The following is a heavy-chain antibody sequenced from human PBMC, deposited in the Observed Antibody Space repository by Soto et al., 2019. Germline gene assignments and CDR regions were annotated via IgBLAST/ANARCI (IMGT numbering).Heavy chain of an antibody. V-gene: IGHV3-30*18. J-gene: IGHJ4*02. CDR2: IANDGRSE. Sequence: QVQLVESGGGVVQPGRSLRLSCAASGLTFSAAGMHWVLQAPGKGLEWVAFIANDGRSESYADSVKGRFTISRDNSQNRLYLQMNGPRAEDTAVYYCAKDKARTYMDYWGQGTLGSGSA. CDR3: AKDKARTYMDY. CDR1: GLTFSAAG.